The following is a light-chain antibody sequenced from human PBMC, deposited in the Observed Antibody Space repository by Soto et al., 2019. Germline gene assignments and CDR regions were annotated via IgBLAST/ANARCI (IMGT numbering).Light chain of an antibody. CDR1: QNLGKW. J-gene: IGKJ4*01. Sequence: DIQMTQSQSSVTASVVDRVTITCRATQNLGKWLAWYQQRPGKVPQLLIYGGSTLQSGVPSRFSGSGTGASYTLTITGLQAEDIATYYCQQSNIFPFTFGGGTKVDI. CDR3: QQSNIFPFT. CDR2: GGS. V-gene: IGKV1-12*02.